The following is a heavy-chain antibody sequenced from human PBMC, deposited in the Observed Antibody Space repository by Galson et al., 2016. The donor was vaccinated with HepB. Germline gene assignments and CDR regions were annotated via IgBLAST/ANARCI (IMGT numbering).Heavy chain of an antibody. Sequence: SVKVSCKASGYSFSGYYIHWVRQAPGQGLEWAGRINPNTGDTNYAQQFQGRVTLTRDRSISTAFMELSRLRSDDTAVYYCTRGFDYFDYWGQGTLVTVSS. V-gene: IGHV1-2*06. CDR2: INPNTGDT. CDR1: GYSFSGYY. D-gene: IGHD3-3*01. CDR3: TRGFDYFDY. J-gene: IGHJ4*02.